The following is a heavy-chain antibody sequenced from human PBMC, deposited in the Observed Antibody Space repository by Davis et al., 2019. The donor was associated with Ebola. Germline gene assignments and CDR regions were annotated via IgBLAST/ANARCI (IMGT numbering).Heavy chain of an antibody. Sequence: GGSLRLSCAASGSTFSTYAIHWVRQAPGKGLEWEAMISYDGSKGYYVDSVRGRFTISRDNSKNTLFLQMNTLTSDDTAVYYCAKSAVEGGYDLDHFYGMDVWGQGTTVTVS. CDR3: AKSAVEGGYDLDHFYGMDV. CDR1: GSTFSTYA. CDR2: ISYDGSKG. D-gene: IGHD5-12*01. J-gene: IGHJ6*02. V-gene: IGHV3-30*18.